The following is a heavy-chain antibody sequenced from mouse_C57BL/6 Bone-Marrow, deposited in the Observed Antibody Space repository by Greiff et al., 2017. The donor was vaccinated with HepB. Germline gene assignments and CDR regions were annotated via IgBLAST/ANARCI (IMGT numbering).Heavy chain of an antibody. CDR1: GFNIKDDY. Sequence: EVKLVESGAELVRPGASVKLSCTASGFNIKDDYMHWVKQRPEQGLEWIGWIDPENGDTEYASKFQGKATITADTSSNTAYLQLSSLTSEDTAVYYCTTIYDGYYFYWYFDVWGTGTTVTVSS. CDR3: TTIYDGYYFYWYFDV. D-gene: IGHD2-3*01. CDR2: IDPENGDT. V-gene: IGHV14-4*01. J-gene: IGHJ1*03.